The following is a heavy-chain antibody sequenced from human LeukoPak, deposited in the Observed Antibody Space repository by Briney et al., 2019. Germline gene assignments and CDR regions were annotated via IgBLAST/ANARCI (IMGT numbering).Heavy chain of an antibody. J-gene: IGHJ4*02. Sequence: GESLRLSCAASGFTFSNYIMSWVRQAPGKGLEWFFSISGSSVTTSYADSLKGRFSISRDNSKNTLYLQMNSLRAEDTAVYYCAKRDTTGLYYFDYWGQGTMVTVSS. CDR3: AKRDTTGLYYFDY. V-gene: IGHV3-23*01. CDR2: ISGSSVTT. CDR1: GFTFSNYI. D-gene: IGHD2-8*01.